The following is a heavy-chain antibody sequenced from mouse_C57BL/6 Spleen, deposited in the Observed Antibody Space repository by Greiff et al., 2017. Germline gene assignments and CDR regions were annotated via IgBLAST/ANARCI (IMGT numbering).Heavy chain of an antibody. J-gene: IGHJ1*03. CDR2: INPNYGTT. CDR1: GYSFTDYN. Sequence: EVQLQQSGPELVKPGASVKISCKASGYSFTDYNMNWVKQSNGKSLEWIGVINPNYGTTSYNQKFKGKATLTVDQSSSTAYMQLNSLTSEDSAVYDCARGLSYDGYLYWYFDVWGTGTTVTVSS. CDR3: ARGLSYDGYLYWYFDV. V-gene: IGHV1-39*01. D-gene: IGHD2-3*01.